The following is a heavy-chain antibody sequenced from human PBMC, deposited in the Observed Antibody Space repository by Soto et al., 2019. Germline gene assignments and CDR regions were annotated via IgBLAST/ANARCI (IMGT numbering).Heavy chain of an antibody. Sequence: GGSLRLSCAASGFTFSSYGMHWVRQAPGKGLEWVAVIWYDGSNKYYADSVKGRFTISRDNSKNTLYLQMNSLRAEDTAVYYCARQHYYYYGMDVWGQGTTVTVSS. V-gene: IGHV3-33*01. CDR2: IWYDGSNK. J-gene: IGHJ6*02. CDR1: GFTFSSYG. CDR3: ARQHYYYYGMDV.